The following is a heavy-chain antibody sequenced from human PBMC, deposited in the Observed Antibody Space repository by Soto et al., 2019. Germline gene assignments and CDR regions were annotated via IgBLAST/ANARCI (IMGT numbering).Heavy chain of an antibody. Sequence: TSETLSLTCTVSGGSISSGGNYWSWTRQHPGKGLEWIGYIYYSGSTYYNPSLKSRVTISVDTSKNQFSLKLSSVTAADTAVYYCARDFSWNWFDPWGQGTLVTVSS. CDR3: ARDFSWNWFDP. J-gene: IGHJ5*02. CDR1: GGSISSGGNY. CDR2: IYYSGST. V-gene: IGHV4-31*03.